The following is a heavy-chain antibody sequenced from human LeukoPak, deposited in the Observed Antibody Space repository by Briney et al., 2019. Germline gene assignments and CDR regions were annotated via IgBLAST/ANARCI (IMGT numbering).Heavy chain of an antibody. CDR1: GGTFSSYA. D-gene: IGHD2-2*02. V-gene: IGHV1-69*10. Sequence: SVKVSCKASGGTFSSYAISWVRQAPGQGLEWMGGIIPILGIANYAQKFQGRVTITADKSTSTAYMELSSLRSEDTAVYYCARGVGYCSSTSCYSRGVLDYWGQGTLVTVSS. CDR2: IIPILGIA. J-gene: IGHJ4*02. CDR3: ARGVGYCSSTSCYSRGVLDY.